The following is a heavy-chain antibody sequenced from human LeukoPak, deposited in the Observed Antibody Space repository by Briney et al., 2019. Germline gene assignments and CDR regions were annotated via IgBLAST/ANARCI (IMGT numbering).Heavy chain of an antibody. CDR2: INHSGST. V-gene: IGHV4-34*01. CDR1: GGSFSGYY. J-gene: IGHJ4*02. D-gene: IGHD5-24*01. CDR3: AILSGYNYQLFDY. Sequence: SETLSLTCAVYGGSFSGYYWSWIRQPPGKGLEWIGEINHSGSTNYNPSLKSRVTISVDTSKNQFSLKLSSVTAADTAVYYCAILSGYNYQLFDYWGQGTLVTVSS.